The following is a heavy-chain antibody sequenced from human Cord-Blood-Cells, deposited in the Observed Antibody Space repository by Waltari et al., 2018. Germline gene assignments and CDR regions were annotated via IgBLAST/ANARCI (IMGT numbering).Heavy chain of an antibody. CDR1: GYSLSSGYY. D-gene: IGHD3-3*01. Sequence: QVQLQESGPGLVKPSETLSLTCHVSGYSLSSGYYWGWIRQPPGKGLEWIGSIYHRGRTYYNPALKSRVTISVDTAKNQFSLKLSSVNAADTAVYYCARGVWSGYYTMWGQGTLVTVSS. CDR3: ARGVWSGYYTM. CDR2: IYHRGRT. V-gene: IGHV4-38-2*02. J-gene: IGHJ4*02.